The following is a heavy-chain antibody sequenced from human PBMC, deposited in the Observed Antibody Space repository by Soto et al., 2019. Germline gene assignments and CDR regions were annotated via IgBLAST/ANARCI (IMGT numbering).Heavy chain of an antibody. Sequence: ASVKVSCKASGYTFTSYCISWVRQAPGQGLEWMGWISAYNGNTNYAQKLQGRVTMTTDTSTSTAYMELRSLRSDDTAVYYCARDRKQWLPIYYYYGMDVWGQGTTVTVS. CDR1: GYTFTSYC. CDR2: ISAYNGNT. CDR3: ARDRKQWLPIYYYYGMDV. V-gene: IGHV1-18*01. J-gene: IGHJ6*02. D-gene: IGHD6-19*01.